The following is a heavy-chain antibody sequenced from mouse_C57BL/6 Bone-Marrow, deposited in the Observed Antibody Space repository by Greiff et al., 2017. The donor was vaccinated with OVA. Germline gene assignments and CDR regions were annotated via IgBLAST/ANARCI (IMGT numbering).Heavy chain of an antibody. J-gene: IGHJ4*01. CDR1: GFTFSNYW. Sequence: EVNLVESGGGLVQPGGSMKLSCVASGFTFSNYWMNWVRQSPEKGLEWVAQIRLKSDNYATHYAESVKGRFTISRDDSKSSVYLQMNNLRAEDTGIYYCTAIYYGNYDYAMDYWGQGTSVTVSS. D-gene: IGHD2-1*01. CDR2: IRLKSDNYAT. V-gene: IGHV6-3*01. CDR3: TAIYYGNYDYAMDY.